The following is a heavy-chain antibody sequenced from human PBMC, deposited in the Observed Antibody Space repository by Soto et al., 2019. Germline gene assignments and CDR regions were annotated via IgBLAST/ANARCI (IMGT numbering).Heavy chain of an antibody. CDR2: FMPIFGTA. D-gene: IGHD6-13*01. V-gene: IGHV1-69*12. J-gene: IGHJ6*02. Sequence: QVQLVQSGAEVKKPGSSVKVSCKASGGTFSSYAISWVRQAPGQGLEWMGGFMPIFGTANYAQKLQGRVTTTADESTSTAYMELRSLRSEDTAVYYGARGIADPGMDVWGQGTTVTVSS. CDR1: GGTFSSYA. CDR3: ARGIADPGMDV.